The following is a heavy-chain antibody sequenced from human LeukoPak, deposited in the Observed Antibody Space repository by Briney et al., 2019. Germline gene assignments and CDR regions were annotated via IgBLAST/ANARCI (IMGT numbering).Heavy chain of an antibody. CDR3: AGNTYYYDSSTYYSDY. CDR2: IHYSGST. V-gene: IGHV4-31*03. Sequence: SETLSLTCTVSGGSISSGNYYWSWIRQHPGKGLEWIGYIHYSGSTNYNPSLKSRVIISLDTSKNQFSLKLSSVTAADTAVYYCAGNTYYYDSSTYYSDYWGQGTLVTVSS. CDR1: GGSISSGNYY. D-gene: IGHD3-22*01. J-gene: IGHJ4*02.